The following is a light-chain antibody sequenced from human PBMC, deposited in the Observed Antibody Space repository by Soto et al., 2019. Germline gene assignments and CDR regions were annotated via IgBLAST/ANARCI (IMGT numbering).Light chain of an antibody. CDR1: RNIGIY. V-gene: IGKV3-20*01. CDR2: DAF. CDR3: QQYGSSGT. J-gene: IGKJ1*01. Sequence: ENVLTQSPATLSLSPGETATPSFRASRNIGIYVAWYQQRPGQAPRLLLYDAFQRAAGIPDRFSGSGSGTDFTLTISRLEPEDFAVYYCQQYGSSGTFGQGTKAAI.